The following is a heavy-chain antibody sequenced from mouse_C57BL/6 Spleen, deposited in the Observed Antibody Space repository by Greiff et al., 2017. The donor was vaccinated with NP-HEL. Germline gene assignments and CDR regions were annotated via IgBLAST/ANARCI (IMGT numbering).Heavy chain of an antibody. CDR2: IWGVGST. CDR1: GFSFTSYG. J-gene: IGHJ3*01. D-gene: IGHD2-4*01. V-gene: IGHV2-6*01. Sequence: VKLVESGPGLVAPSQSLSITCTVSGFSFTSYGVDWVRQSPGKGLEWLGVIWGVGSTNSTSALKSRLSISKDNSKSQVFLKMHSLQTDDTAMYYCATVPRNYDPPYWGQGTLVTVSA. CDR3: ATVPRNYDPPY.